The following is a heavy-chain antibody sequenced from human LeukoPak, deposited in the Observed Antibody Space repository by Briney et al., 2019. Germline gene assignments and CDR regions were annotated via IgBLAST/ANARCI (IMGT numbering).Heavy chain of an antibody. CDR1: GFTFSSYA. CDR2: ISYDGSNK. J-gene: IGHJ6*02. D-gene: IGHD3-3*01. Sequence: GGSLRLSCAASGFTFSSYAMHWVRQAPGKGLEWVAVISYDGSNKYYADSVKGRFTISRDNSKNTLYLQTNSLRAEDTAVYYCARGPGYDFWSGYQSTYYYYGMDVWGQGTTVTVSS. CDR3: ARGPGYDFWSGYQSTYYYYGMDV. V-gene: IGHV3-30*04.